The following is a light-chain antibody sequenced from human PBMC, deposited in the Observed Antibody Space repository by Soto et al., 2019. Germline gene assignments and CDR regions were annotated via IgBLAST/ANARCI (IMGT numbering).Light chain of an antibody. CDR1: QSIHTS. CDR3: QQRNVWHPTT. CDR2: DST. Sequence: ILLTQSPCTLSLSPGERATLSCRASQSIHTSLAWYQQKSGKPPRLVIYDSTLSANGVPDRFGGSRSGTEFTLTINSLEHEDFAVHYCQQRNVWHPTTFGQGTRLENK. J-gene: IGKJ5*01. V-gene: IGKV3D-11*02.